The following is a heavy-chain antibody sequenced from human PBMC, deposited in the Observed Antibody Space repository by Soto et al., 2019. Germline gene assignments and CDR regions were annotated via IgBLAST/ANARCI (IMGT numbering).Heavy chain of an antibody. CDR2: ISYDGSNK. CDR1: GFTFSSYA. Sequence: GGSLRLSCAASGFTFSSYAMHWVRQAPGKGLEWVAVISYDGSNKYYADSVKGRFTISRDNSKNTLYLQMNSLRAEDTAVYYCARDRGNGDYVHYYYGMDVWGQGTTVTVSS. D-gene: IGHD4-17*01. V-gene: IGHV3-30-3*01. J-gene: IGHJ6*02. CDR3: ARDRGNGDYVHYYYGMDV.